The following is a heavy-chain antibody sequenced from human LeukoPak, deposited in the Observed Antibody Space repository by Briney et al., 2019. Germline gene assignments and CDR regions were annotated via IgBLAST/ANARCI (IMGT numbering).Heavy chain of an antibody. Sequence: SVKVSCKASGGTFSSYAISWVRQAPGQGLEWMGGIIPIFGTANYAQKFQGRVTITADESTSTAYMELSSLRAEDTAVYYCARGTDRFWQQQLGYWGQGTLVTVSS. CDR1: GGTFSSYA. CDR2: IIPIFGTA. CDR3: ARGTDRFWQQQLGY. D-gene: IGHD6-13*01. V-gene: IGHV1-69*13. J-gene: IGHJ4*02.